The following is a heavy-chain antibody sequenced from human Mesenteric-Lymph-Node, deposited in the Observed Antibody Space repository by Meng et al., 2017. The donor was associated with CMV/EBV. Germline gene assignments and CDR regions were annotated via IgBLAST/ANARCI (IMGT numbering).Heavy chain of an antibody. CDR3: ASGMVAGSRFDP. CDR2: INHSGST. D-gene: IGHD2-15*01. J-gene: IGHJ5*02. V-gene: IGHV4-34*01. Sequence: CAVSGGCFSGYYWSWLRQPPGKGLEWIGEINHSGSTNYNPSLKSRVTISVDTSKNQFSLKLSSVTAADTAVYYCASGMVAGSRFDPWGQGTLVTVSS. CDR1: GGCFSGYY.